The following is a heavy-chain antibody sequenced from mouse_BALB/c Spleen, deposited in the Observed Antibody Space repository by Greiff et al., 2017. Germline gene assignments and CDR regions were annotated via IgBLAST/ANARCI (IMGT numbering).Heavy chain of an antibody. CDR1: GYSITSDYA. J-gene: IGHJ4*01. CDR2: ISYSGST. Sequence: DVKLQESGPGLVKPSQSLSLTCTVSGYSITSDYAWNWIRQFPGNKLEWMGYISYSGSTSYNPSLKSRISITRDTSKNQFFLQLNSVTTEDTATYYCARRDYGPFYYAMDYWGQGTSVTVSS. CDR3: ARRDYGPFYYAMDY. V-gene: IGHV3-2*02. D-gene: IGHD1-2*01.